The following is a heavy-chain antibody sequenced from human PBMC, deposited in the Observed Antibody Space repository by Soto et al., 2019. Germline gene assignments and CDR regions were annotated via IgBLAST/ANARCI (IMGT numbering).Heavy chain of an antibody. CDR2: IYHSGST. Sequence: QVQLQESGPGLVKPSGTLSLTCAVSGGSISSSNWWSWVRQPPGKGLEWIGVIYHSGSTNYNPSLKSRVTISVDKSKNQFSLKLSSVTAADTAVYYCATLQGYCSGGSCYEYYFDYWGQGTLVTVSS. V-gene: IGHV4-4*02. CDR1: GGSISSSNW. CDR3: ATLQGYCSGGSCYEYYFDY. D-gene: IGHD2-15*01. J-gene: IGHJ4*02.